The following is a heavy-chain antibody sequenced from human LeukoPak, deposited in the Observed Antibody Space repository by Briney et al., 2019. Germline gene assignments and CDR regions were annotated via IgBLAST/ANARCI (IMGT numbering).Heavy chain of an antibody. CDR3: ARDYDILTGYLGLDY. J-gene: IGHJ4*02. CDR1: GYTFTSYY. Sequence: ASVKVSCKASGYTFTSYYMHWVRQAPGQGLEWMGIINPSGGSTSYAQKFQGRVTMTRDMSTSTVYMELSSLRSEDTAVYYCARDYDILTGYLGLDYWGQGTLVTVSS. D-gene: IGHD3-9*01. CDR2: INPSGGST. V-gene: IGHV1-46*01.